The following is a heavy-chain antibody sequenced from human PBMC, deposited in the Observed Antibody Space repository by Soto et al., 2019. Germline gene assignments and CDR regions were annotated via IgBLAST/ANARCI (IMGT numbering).Heavy chain of an antibody. Sequence: EVQLVESGGGLVKPGGSLRLSCAASGFTFSSYSMNWVRQAPGKGLEWVSSISSSSSYIYYADSVKGRFTISRDNAKNSLYLQMNSLGAEDRVVYYCAREKRGGGGIYYYYYGMDVWGQGTTVTVSS. V-gene: IGHV3-21*01. CDR3: AREKRGGGGIYYYYYGMDV. D-gene: IGHD3-16*01. J-gene: IGHJ6*02. CDR2: ISSSSSYI. CDR1: GFTFSSYS.